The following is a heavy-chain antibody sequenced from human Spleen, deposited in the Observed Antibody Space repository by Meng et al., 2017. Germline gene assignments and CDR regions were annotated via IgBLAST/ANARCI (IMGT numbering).Heavy chain of an antibody. D-gene: IGHD6-19*01. CDR1: GFNFDDYA. CDR3: AIDIVGSSGWYSPTFDY. V-gene: IGHV3-9*01. Sequence: SLKISCAASGFNFDDYAMHWVRQAPGKGLEWVSGISWNSGSIGYADSVKGRFTISRDNAKNSLYLQMNSLRAEDTALYYCAIDIVGSSGWYSPTFDYWGQGTLVTVSS. CDR2: ISWNSGSI. J-gene: IGHJ4*02.